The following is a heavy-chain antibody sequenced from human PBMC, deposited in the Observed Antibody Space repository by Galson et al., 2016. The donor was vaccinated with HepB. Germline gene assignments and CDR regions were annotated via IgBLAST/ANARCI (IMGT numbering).Heavy chain of an antibody. J-gene: IGHJ4*02. V-gene: IGHV6-1*01. CDR1: GDSVSSNSAA. CDR2: TCYRSKWFN. Sequence: CAISGDSVSSNSAAWNWIRQPPSRGLEWLGRTCYRSKWFNNDAVSVKSRITINPDTSKNQFSLQLNSVTPEDTAVYYCARGTRAFFDYWGQGTLVTVSS. CDR3: ARGTRAFFDY. D-gene: IGHD1-1*01.